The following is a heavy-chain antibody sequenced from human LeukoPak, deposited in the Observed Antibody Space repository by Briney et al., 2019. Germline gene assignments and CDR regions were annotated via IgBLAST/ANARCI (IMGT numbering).Heavy chain of an antibody. CDR1: GGTFSSYA. Sequence: GASVKVSCKASGGTFSSYAISWVRQAPGQGLEWMGWINTNTGNPMYAQGITGRFVFSLDTSVSTAYLQINSLEAEDTAMYYCARDVALLNFDFWGQGTLVTVSS. J-gene: IGHJ4*02. CDR3: ARDVALLNFDF. D-gene: IGHD2-8*02. V-gene: IGHV7-4-1*02. CDR2: INTNTGNP.